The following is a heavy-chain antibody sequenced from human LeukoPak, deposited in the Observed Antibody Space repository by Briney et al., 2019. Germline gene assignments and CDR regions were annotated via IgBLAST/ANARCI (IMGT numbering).Heavy chain of an antibody. CDR3: ARGQGYYYYYMDV. J-gene: IGHJ6*03. V-gene: IGHV4-59*08. CDR1: GGSISSYH. Sequence: KPSETLSLTCTVSGGSISSYHWSWIRQPPGKGLEWIGYIYYSGSTNYNPSLKSRVTISVDTSKNQFSLKLSSVTTADTAVYYCARGQGYYYYYMDVWGKGTTITVSS. CDR2: IYYSGST.